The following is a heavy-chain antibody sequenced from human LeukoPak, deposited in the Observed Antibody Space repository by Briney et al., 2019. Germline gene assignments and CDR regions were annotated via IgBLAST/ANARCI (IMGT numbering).Heavy chain of an antibody. CDR1: GFTFSTFA. Sequence: PGGSLRLSCAASGFTFSTFAMSWVRQTPGKGLEWVSVISGGGGSTDYADSVKGRFTISRDNSKNTLYLQMNSLRAEDTAVYYCAKGGAYYYDSSAYYRDWGQGTLVTVSS. J-gene: IGHJ4*02. CDR2: ISGGGGST. V-gene: IGHV3-23*01. D-gene: IGHD3-22*01. CDR3: AKGGAYYYDSSAYYRD.